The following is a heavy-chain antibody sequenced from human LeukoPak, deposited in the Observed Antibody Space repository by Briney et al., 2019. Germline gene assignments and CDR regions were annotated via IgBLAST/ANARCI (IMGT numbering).Heavy chain of an antibody. CDR2: INPVGGST. Sequence: GASVKVSCKASGGTFSSYAINWVRQAPGQGLEWMGLINPVGGSTKYAQKFQARVTMTRDTSTSTVYMELSSLRSEDTAVYYCARSAAGYFDHWGQGTLVTVSS. CDR1: GGTFSSYA. J-gene: IGHJ4*02. V-gene: IGHV1-46*01. D-gene: IGHD6-25*01. CDR3: ARSAAGYFDH.